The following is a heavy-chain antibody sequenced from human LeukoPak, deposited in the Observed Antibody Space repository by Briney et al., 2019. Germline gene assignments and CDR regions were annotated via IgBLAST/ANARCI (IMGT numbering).Heavy chain of an antibody. D-gene: IGHD5-12*01. CDR2: ISSSSSYI. CDR3: ARKSGYARDY. V-gene: IGHV3-21*01. Sequence: GGSLRLSCAASGFTFSTYSMDWVRQAPGMGLEWVASISSSSSYIYYADSVKGRFTISRDNAKNSLDLQMNSLRAEDTAVYYCARKSGYARDYWGQGNLVTVSS. J-gene: IGHJ4*02. CDR1: GFTFSTYS.